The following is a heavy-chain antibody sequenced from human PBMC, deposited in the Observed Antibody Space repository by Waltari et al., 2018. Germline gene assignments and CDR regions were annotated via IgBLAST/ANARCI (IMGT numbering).Heavy chain of an antibody. CDR3: ARGLRAAAGTVVDY. J-gene: IGHJ4*02. CDR2: IYSGGST. CDR1: GFTVSSYY. Sequence: EVQLVESGGGLIQPGGSLHLSCAASGFTVSSYYLSWVRQAPGKGLEWVSVIYSGGSTYYADSVKGRFTISRDNSKNTLYLQMNSLRAEDTAVYYCARGLRAAAGTVVDYWGQGTLVTVSS. D-gene: IGHD6-13*01. V-gene: IGHV3-53*01.